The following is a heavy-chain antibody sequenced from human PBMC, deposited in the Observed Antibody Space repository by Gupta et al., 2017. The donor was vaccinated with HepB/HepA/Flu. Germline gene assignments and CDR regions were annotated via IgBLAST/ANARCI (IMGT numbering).Heavy chain of an antibody. CDR2: ISDDGSTK. D-gene: IGHD1-26*01. CDR3: VKDSGSRGGMDV. J-gene: IGHJ6*02. CDR1: GFTFTSHA. V-gene: IGHV3-30-3*01. Sequence: QVQLVESGGGVVQPGRSLRLSCTVSGFTFTSHAMHWVRQAPGKGLVWAAVISDDGSTKFYADSVRGPFTISRDNSKDTLYLQMNSLRPEDTAVYYCVKDSGSRGGMDVWGQGTTVTVSS.